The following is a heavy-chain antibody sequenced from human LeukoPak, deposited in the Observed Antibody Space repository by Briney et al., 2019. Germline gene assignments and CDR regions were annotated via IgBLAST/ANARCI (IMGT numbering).Heavy chain of an antibody. D-gene: IGHD6-6*01. J-gene: IGHJ4*02. V-gene: IGHV3-30*04. CDR3: ARDPDSSPSLDY. Sequence: GGSLRLSCAASGFTFSSYAMHWVRQAPGKGLEWVAVISYDGSNKYYADSVKGRFTISRDNSKNTLYLQMNSLRPEDTAVYYCARDPDSSPSLDYWGQGTLVTVSS. CDR1: GFTFSSYA. CDR2: ISYDGSNK.